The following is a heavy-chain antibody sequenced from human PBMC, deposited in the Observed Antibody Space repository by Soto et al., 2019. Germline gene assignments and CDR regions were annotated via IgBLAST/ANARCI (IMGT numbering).Heavy chain of an antibody. Sequence: EVQLLESGGGLVQPGGSLRLSCAASGFTFSSYAMSWVRQAPGKGLEWVSAISGSGGSTYYADSVKGRFTISRDNSKNTLDLQMHSLRAEDTAVYYCAKGPLAAAGPYYFDYWGQGTLVTVSS. CDR2: ISGSGGST. CDR1: GFTFSSYA. D-gene: IGHD6-13*01. CDR3: AKGPLAAAGPYYFDY. V-gene: IGHV3-23*01. J-gene: IGHJ4*02.